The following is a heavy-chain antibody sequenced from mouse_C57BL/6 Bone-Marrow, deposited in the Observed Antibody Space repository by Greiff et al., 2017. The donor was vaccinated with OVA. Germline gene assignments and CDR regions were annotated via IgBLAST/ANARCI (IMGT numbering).Heavy chain of an antibody. CDR3: TTLTTVASSFGY. J-gene: IGHJ2*01. D-gene: IGHD1-1*01. CDR1: GFNIKDDY. V-gene: IGHV14-4*01. Sequence: EVQGVESGAELVRPGASVKLSCTASGFNIKDDYMHWVKQRPEQGLEWIGWIDPENGDTEYASKFQGKATITADTSSNTAYLQLSSLTSEDTAVYYCTTLTTVASSFGYWGQGTTLTVSS. CDR2: IDPENGDT.